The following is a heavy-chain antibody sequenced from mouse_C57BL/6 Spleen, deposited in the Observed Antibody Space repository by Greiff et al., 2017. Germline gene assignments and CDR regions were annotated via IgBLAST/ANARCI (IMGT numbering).Heavy chain of an antibody. D-gene: IGHD2-4*01. Sequence: EVKLVESGGGLVQPGGSLKLSCAASGFTFSDYYMHWVRQTPEKRLEWVAYISNGGGSNYYPDTVKGRFTISRDNAKNTLYLQMSRLKSEDTAMYYCARNYDYDGGWYFDVWGTGTTVTVSS. J-gene: IGHJ1*03. CDR2: ISNGGGSN. CDR1: GFTFSDYY. V-gene: IGHV5-12*01. CDR3: ARNYDYDGGWYFDV.